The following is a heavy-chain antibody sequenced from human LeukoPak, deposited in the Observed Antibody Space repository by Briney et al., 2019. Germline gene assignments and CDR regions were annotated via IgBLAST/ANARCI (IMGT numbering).Heavy chain of an antibody. CDR1: GGSIHGYF. D-gene: IGHD6-13*01. CDR2: SYYTGST. CDR3: ARQHVAAAGDY. J-gene: IGHJ4*02. V-gene: IGHV4-59*08. Sequence: SETLSLTCSVSGGSIHGYFWHWIRQTPGKGLEWLGYSYYTGSTHYNPSLKNRVTMSVDTSKNQFSLKLSSVTAADTAVYYCARQHVAAAGDYWGQGTLVTVSS.